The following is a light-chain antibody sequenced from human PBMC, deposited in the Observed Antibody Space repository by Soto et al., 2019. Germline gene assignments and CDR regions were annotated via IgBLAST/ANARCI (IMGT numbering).Light chain of an antibody. CDR1: SSNIGAAYA. V-gene: IGLV1-40*01. CDR3: HSYDISPSASV. J-gene: IGLJ3*02. CDR2: GNS. Sequence: QSVLTQPPSVSGAPGQRVTISCTGSSSNIGAAYAVHWYQQLPGTAPKLLIYGNSNRPSGVPDRFSGSKSGTSASLAITGLQAEDEADYYCHSYDISPSASVFGGGTQLTVL.